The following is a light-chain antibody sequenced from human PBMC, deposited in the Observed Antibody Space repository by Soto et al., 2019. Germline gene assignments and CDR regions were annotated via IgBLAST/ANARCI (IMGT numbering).Light chain of an antibody. Sequence: EIVFTLSPATLSLSPGERPTLACRASQSVGRYLAWYQQKPGQHPRLLIYDTSNRATDIPARFSGSGSGTDFTLTISSLEPEDFALYYCQQRSSWPTVGRGNKVDIK. CDR1: QSVGRY. J-gene: IGKJ4*01. V-gene: IGKV3-11*01. CDR2: DTS. CDR3: QQRSSWPT.